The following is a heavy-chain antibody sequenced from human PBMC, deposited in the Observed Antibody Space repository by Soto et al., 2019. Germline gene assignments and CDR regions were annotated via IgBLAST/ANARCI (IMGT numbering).Heavy chain of an antibody. D-gene: IGHD2-8*01. CDR3: ARDGLATKSLMLPDY. V-gene: IGHV3-30-3*01. CDR1: GFTFSSYA. Sequence: GGSLRLSCAASGFTFSSYAMHWVRQAPGKGLEWVAVISYDGSNKYYADSVKGRFTISRDNSKNTLYLQMNSLRAEDTAVYYCARDGLATKSLMLPDYWGQGT. J-gene: IGHJ4*02. CDR2: ISYDGSNK.